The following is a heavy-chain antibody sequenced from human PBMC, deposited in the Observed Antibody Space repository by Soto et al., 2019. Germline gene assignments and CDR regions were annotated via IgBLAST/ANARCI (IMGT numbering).Heavy chain of an antibody. V-gene: IGHV3-30*18. D-gene: IGHD4-17*01. CDR1: GFTFSSFA. J-gene: IGHJ4*02. CDR2: IAYDGNNK. Sequence: GGSLRLSCAASGFTFSSFAMHWVRQAPGKGLEWVALIAYDGNNKYFADSVKGRFTISRDNSKDTVYLQMDSLRPEDTAVYYCAKGTPVNGDYALDYWGQGSLVTRLL. CDR3: AKGTPVNGDYALDY.